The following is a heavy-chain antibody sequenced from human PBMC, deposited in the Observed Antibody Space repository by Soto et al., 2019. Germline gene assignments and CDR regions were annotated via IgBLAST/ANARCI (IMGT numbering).Heavy chain of an antibody. CDR2: IYYSGST. Sequence: QVQLQESGPGLVKPSQTLSLTCTVSGGSISSGDYYWSWIRQPPGKGLEWIGYIYYSGSTYYNPSLKSRVTISVDPSKNPLSLKLSSVTAADTAVYYCARVGGFGATTIDYWGQGTLVTVSS. CDR3: ARVGGFGATTIDY. CDR1: GGSISSGDYY. D-gene: IGHD3-10*01. J-gene: IGHJ4*02. V-gene: IGHV4-30-4*01.